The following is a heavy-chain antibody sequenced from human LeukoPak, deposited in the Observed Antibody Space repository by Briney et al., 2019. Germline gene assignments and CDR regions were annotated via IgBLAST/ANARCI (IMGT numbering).Heavy chain of an antibody. Sequence: GGSLRLSCAASRFTFSSYTMNWVRQALGQGLEWVSTISDPHSGSQTHYADSVKGRFTISRDDSQNTVYLQMDSLRAEDTAVYYCTTRLQRHFDYWGQGTQVTVSS. J-gene: IGHJ4*02. D-gene: IGHD2-15*01. CDR1: RFTFSSYT. CDR3: TTRLQRHFDY. CDR2: ISDPHSGSQT. V-gene: IGHV3-23*01.